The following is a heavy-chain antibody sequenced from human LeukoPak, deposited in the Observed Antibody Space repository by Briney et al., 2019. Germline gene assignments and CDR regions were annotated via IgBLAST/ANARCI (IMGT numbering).Heavy chain of an antibody. J-gene: IGHJ4*02. CDR1: GFTFSDYN. CDR3: ARDVYYGSGSPRPDY. CDR2: MSRSGDII. Sequence: GGSLRLSCAASGFTFSDYNMNWVRQVPGKGLESVSYMSRSGDIIYYADSVKGRFTISRDNAKNSLYLQMNSLRAEDTAVYYCARDVYYGSGSPRPDYWGQGTLVTVSS. D-gene: IGHD3-10*01. V-gene: IGHV3-48*01.